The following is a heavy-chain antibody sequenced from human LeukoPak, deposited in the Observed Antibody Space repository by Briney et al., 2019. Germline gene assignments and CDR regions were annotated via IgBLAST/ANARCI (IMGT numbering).Heavy chain of an antibody. V-gene: IGHV3-48*01. CDR1: GFTFSTSS. D-gene: IGHD1-1*01. CDR2: ISRSSRTI. J-gene: IGHJ3*02. Sequence: GGSLRLSCTASGFTFSTSSMNWVRQAPGKGLEWLSFISRSSRTIYYADSVKGRFTISRDNSRNTLYLQMSSLRAEDTAVYYCAREWKFDIWGQGTMVTVSS. CDR3: AREWKFDI.